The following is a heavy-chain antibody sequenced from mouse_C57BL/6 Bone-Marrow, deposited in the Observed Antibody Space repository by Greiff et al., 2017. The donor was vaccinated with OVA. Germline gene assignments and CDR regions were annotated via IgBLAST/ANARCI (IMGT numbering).Heavy chain of an antibody. J-gene: IGHJ1*03. CDR2: ISDGGSYT. V-gene: IGHV5-4*03. CDR1: GFTFSSYA. CDR3: ARGALDYGNFHWYFDV. Sequence: EVKVVESGGGLVKPGGSLKLSCAASGFTFSSYAMSWVRQTPEKRLEWVATISDGGSYTYYPDNVKGRFTISRDNAKNNLYLQMSHLKSEDTAMYYCARGALDYGNFHWYFDVWGTGTTVTVSS. D-gene: IGHD2-1*01.